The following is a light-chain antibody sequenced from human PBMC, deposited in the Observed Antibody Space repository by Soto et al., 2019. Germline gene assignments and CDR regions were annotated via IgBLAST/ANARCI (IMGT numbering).Light chain of an antibody. Sequence: QSVLTQPPSVSGAPGQRVSISCTGSTSNIGAPYDVHWYQHLPGTAPKLLIYGDNNRPSGVPDRFSGSKSGTSASLAITRLQAEDEADYYCQSYDISLHYYVFGTGTKVTVL. CDR2: GDN. J-gene: IGLJ1*01. CDR3: QSYDISLHYYV. V-gene: IGLV1-40*01. CDR1: TSNIGAPYD.